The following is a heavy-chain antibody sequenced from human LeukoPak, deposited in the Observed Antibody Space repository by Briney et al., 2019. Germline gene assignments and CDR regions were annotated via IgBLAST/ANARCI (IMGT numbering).Heavy chain of an antibody. CDR2: ISGSGGST. Sequence: QPGGSLRLSCAASGFTFSSYAMSWVRQAPGKGLEWVSAISGSGGSTYYADSVKGRLTISRDNSKNTLYLQMNSLRAEDTAVYYCAKSHWNDVEAFDIWGQGTMVTVSS. V-gene: IGHV3-23*01. D-gene: IGHD1-1*01. J-gene: IGHJ3*02. CDR1: GFTFSSYA. CDR3: AKSHWNDVEAFDI.